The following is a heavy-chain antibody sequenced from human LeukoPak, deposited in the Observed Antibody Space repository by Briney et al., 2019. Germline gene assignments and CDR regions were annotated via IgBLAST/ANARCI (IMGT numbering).Heavy chain of an antibody. V-gene: IGHV3-9*01. CDR3: AKGALYDLWSGYSIVNWFDP. CDR1: GFTFDDYA. CDR2: ISWNSGSI. D-gene: IGHD3-3*01. Sequence: PGRSLRLSCAASGFTFDDYAMHWVRQAPGKGLEWVSGISWNSGSIGYADSVKGRFTISRDNAKNSLYLQMNSLRAEDTALYYCAKGALYDLWSGYSIVNWFDPWGQGTLVTVSS. J-gene: IGHJ5*02.